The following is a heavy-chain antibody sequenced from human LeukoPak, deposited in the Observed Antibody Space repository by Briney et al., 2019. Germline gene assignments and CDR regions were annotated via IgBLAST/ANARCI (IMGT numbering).Heavy chain of an antibody. J-gene: IGHJ3*02. V-gene: IGHV3-21*01. Sequence: PGGSLRLSCAASGFIFNSYSMNWVRQAPGKGLEWFSAISSSSSYKFNADSVKGRFTISRDNARNLLYLQMNSLRAEDTAVYYCVRDNRDAFDIWGQGTMVTVSS. CDR1: GFIFNSYS. CDR3: VRDNRDAFDI. CDR2: ISSSSSYK.